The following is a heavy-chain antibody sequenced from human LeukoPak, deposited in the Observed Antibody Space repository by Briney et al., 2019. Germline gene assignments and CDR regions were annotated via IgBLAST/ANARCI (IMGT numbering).Heavy chain of an antibody. CDR3: ARNNGMDV. Sequence: GGSLRLSCAASGFTFSSYGMHWVRQAPGKGLEWVAVIWYDGSNKYYADSVKGRFTISRDNSKNTLYLQMNSLRAEDTALYHCARNNGMDVWGQGTTVIVSS. V-gene: IGHV3-33*01. CDR2: IWYDGSNK. CDR1: GFTFSSYG. J-gene: IGHJ6*02.